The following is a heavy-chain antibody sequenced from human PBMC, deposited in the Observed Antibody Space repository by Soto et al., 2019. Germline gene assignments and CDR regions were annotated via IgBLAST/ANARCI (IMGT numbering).Heavy chain of an antibody. J-gene: IGHJ6*02. D-gene: IGHD6-19*01. Sequence: ASVKVSCKASGDTFSTYTITWVRQAPGQGLEWMGGIIPSGGSTSYAQKFQGRVTMTTDTSTSTAYMELRSLRSDDTAVYYCARELGWDYYYYGMDVWGQGTTVTVSS. V-gene: IGHV1-18*01. CDR2: IIPSGGST. CDR1: GDTFSTYT. CDR3: ARELGWDYYYYGMDV.